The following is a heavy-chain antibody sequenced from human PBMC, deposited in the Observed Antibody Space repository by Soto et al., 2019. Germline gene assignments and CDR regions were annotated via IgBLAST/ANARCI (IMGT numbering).Heavy chain of an antibody. CDR1: GCAIIRYY. V-gene: IGHV4-59*01. D-gene: IGHD2-21*01. J-gene: IGHJ5*02. CDR3: ARVYILRGEDWFDP. Sequence: SDTLSLTCTFSGCAIIRYYWGVIRQPPAKGLEWIGYIYYSGSTNYNPSLKSRVTISVDTSKNQFSLKLGSVTAADTAVYYCARVYILRGEDWFDPWGQGTMVTVSS. CDR2: IYYSGST.